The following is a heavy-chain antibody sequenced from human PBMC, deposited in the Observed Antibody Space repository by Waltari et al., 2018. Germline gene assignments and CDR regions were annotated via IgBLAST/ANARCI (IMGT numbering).Heavy chain of an antibody. CDR2: FDPEDGET. Sequence: QVQLVQSGAEVKKPGASVKVSCKVSGYTLTELSMHWVRQAPGKGLEWRGGFDPEDGETIYAKKFQGRVTMIEDTSTDTAYMELSSLRSEETAVYYWETYIWWDTMIVGPGWFDPWGQGTLVTVSS. CDR1: GYTLTELS. J-gene: IGHJ5*02. D-gene: IGHD3-22*01. V-gene: IGHV1-24*01. CDR3: ETYIWWDTMIVGPGWFDP.